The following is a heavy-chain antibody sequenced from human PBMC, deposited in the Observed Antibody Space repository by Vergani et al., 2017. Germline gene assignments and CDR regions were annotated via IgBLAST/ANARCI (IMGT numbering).Heavy chain of an antibody. V-gene: IGHV3-23*01. D-gene: IGHD1-1*01. CDR1: GFTFSSHA. Sequence: EVQLLQSEGAVVQPGGSLRLSWVASGFTFSSHAMSWVRQGQGQGLEGVSSIKNTADSTHYADSVKGRFNISRDNSKTTLYLQMNSLRVEDTAVYYCGRGSDNYNWGQGTLVTVSS. J-gene: IGHJ4*02. CDR3: GRGSDNYN. CDR2: IKNTADST.